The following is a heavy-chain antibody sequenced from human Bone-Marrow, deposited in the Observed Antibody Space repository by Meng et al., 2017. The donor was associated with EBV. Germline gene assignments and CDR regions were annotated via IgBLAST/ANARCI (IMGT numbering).Heavy chain of an antibody. CDR3: LLQVQDDDY. CDR1: GGSIRSSNW. CDR2: IYHSGST. D-gene: IGHD1-1*01. J-gene: IGHJ4*02. Sequence: VHRQESGPGRVQPSVTLSLPCAFSGGSIRSSNWWSLVRQPPGKGLEWIGEIYHSGSTNYNPSLKSRVTISVDKSKNQFSLKLSSVTAADTAVYYCLLQVQDDDYWGQGTLVTVSS. V-gene: IGHV4-4*02.